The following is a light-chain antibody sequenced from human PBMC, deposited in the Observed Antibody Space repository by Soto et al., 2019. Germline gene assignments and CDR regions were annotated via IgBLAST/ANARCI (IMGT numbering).Light chain of an antibody. CDR3: SSYTSSGTVV. CDR2: DVS. J-gene: IGLJ2*01. CDR1: SSDVGGYNY. V-gene: IGLV2-14*01. Sequence: QSALTQPASVSGSPGQSITISCTGTSSDVGGYNYVSWYQQHPGKAPKVMIYDVSNRPSGVSNRFSGSKSGNTASLTISGLQADDEADYYCSSYTSSGTVVFGGGTKLTVL.